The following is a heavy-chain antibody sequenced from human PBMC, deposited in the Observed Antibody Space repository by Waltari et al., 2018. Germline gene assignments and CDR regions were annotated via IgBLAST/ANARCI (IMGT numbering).Heavy chain of an antibody. CDR2: IYYNGST. D-gene: IGHD3-10*01. CDR3: ARDMVQGVPHY. V-gene: IGHV4-39*07. Sequence: QLQLQESGPGLVKPSETLSPTCTVSGGSISSSSSYWGWIRQPPGKGLEWIGSIYYNGSTYYNPSLKSRVTISVDTSKNQFSLKLSSVTAADTAVYYCARDMVQGVPHYWGQGTLVTVSS. J-gene: IGHJ4*02. CDR1: GGSISSSSSY.